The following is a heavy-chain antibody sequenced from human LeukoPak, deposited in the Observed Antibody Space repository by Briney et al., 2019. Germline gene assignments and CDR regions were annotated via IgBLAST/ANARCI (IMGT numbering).Heavy chain of an antibody. CDR3: ARNGGNSDYDY. CDR1: GGSISSSSSIC. CDR2: IYHNGAT. Sequence: SETLSLTCAVSGGSISSSSSICWTRVRQPPGEGLEWIGEIYHNGATNYNPSLESRVTMLLDKSKNQFFLKLNSVTAADTAVYYCARNGGNSDYDYWGQGTLVTVSA. J-gene: IGHJ4*02. V-gene: IGHV4-4*02. D-gene: IGHD4-23*01.